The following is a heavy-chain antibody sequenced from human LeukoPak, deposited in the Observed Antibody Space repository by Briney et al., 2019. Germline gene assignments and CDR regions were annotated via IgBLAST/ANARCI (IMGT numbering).Heavy chain of an antibody. CDR1: GFTFSSYA. Sequence: GGSLRLSCAASGFTFSSYAISWVRQAPGKGLEWVSAISGSGDTYHAESVKGRFTVSRDNSKNTLYLQMDSLRAEDTAVYYCAKGSTIGRPYYFDYWGQGTLVTVSS. J-gene: IGHJ4*02. CDR2: ISGSGDT. D-gene: IGHD2/OR15-2a*01. V-gene: IGHV3-23*01. CDR3: AKGSTIGRPYYFDY.